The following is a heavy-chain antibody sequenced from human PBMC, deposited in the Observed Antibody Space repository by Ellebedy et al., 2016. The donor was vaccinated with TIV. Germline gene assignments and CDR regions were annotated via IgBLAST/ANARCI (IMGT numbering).Heavy chain of an antibody. J-gene: IGHJ4*02. V-gene: IGHV3-23*01. CDR3: AKDPVPQGGIDY. Sequence: GGSLRLXCAASGFTFSSYSMSWVRQAPGKGLEWVSGVSDSGGGTYYADSVKGRFTISRDNSKNTLYLQMNSLRAEDTAVYYCAKDPVPQGGIDYWGQGTLVTVSS. D-gene: IGHD3-16*01. CDR2: VSDSGGGT. CDR1: GFTFSSYS.